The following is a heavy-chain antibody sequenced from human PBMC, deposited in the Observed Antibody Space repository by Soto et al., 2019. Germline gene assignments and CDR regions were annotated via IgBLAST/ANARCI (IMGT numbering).Heavy chain of an antibody. D-gene: IGHD6-19*01. V-gene: IGHV4-4*02. CDR2: VVHRGTT. Sequence: QVQLQESGPGLVKPSGTLSLTCAVSGASISDNNWWSWVRQPPGKGLEWIGEVVHRGTTNLNPSLRSRVTISMDKSKNQISLTLSSVTAADSAVYYCARHIGVTGTRGFDYWGQGTLVTVSS. J-gene: IGHJ4*02. CDR1: GASISDNNW. CDR3: ARHIGVTGTRGFDY.